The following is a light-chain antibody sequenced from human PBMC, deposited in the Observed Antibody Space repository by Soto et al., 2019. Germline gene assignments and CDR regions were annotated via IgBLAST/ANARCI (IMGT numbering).Light chain of an antibody. CDR3: QQYDIFWT. CDR2: RAS. J-gene: IGKJ1*01. Sequence: DIQMTQSPSTLSASIGDRVTITCRASQSISTWLAWYQLKPGKAPKLLIYRASSLESGAPSRFSGGGSGTEFTLTISSLQPDDTATYYCQQYDIFWTFGQGTKVEIK. V-gene: IGKV1-5*03. CDR1: QSISTW.